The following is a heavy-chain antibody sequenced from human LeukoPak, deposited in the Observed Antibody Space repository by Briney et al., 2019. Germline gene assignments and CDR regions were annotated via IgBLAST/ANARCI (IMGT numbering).Heavy chain of an antibody. CDR3: ARDRDSSSTLDY. J-gene: IGHJ4*02. D-gene: IGHD6-13*01. CDR1: GFTSSSYA. Sequence: GGSLRLSCAASGFTSSSYAMHWVRQAPGKGLEWVAVISYDGSNKYYADSVKGRFPISRDNSKNTLYLQMNSLRAEDTAVYYCARDRDSSSTLDYWGQGTLVTVSS. V-gene: IGHV3-30-3*01. CDR2: ISYDGSNK.